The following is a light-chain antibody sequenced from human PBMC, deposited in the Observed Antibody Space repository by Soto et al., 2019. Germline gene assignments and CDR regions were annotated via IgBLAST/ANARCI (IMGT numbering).Light chain of an antibody. V-gene: IGKV1-5*01. CDR2: DAS. Sequence: DIQMTQSPSTLSASVGDRLTITCRASQSISSWLAWYQQRPGKAPKLLIFDASSLESGVPSRFSGSGSGTEFTLTISSLQPDDFATYYCQQYSSYWTFGQGTKVEI. CDR1: QSISSW. J-gene: IGKJ1*01. CDR3: QQYSSYWT.